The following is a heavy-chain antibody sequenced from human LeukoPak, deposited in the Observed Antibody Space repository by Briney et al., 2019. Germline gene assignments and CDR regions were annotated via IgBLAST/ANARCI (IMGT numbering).Heavy chain of an antibody. CDR2: IHYSGST. V-gene: IGHV4-59*08. J-gene: IGHJ4*02. CDR1: GGSISHHY. CDR3: AGPYISRFNY. D-gene: IGHD2-21*01. Sequence: SETLSLTCTVSGGSISHHYWTWIRQPPGKELEWIGYIHYSGSTNYNASLKSRVTISADMSKNQFSLNLSSVTAADTAVYYCAGPYISRFNYWGQGTLVTVSS.